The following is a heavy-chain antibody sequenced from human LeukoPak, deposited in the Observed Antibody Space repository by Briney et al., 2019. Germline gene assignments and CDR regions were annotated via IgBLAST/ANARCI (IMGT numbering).Heavy chain of an antibody. J-gene: IGHJ4*02. CDR3: ARLGIAAAGTGDY. CDR2: IYHSGST. CDR1: GGSISSSNW. V-gene: IGHV4-4*02. Sequence: SETLSLTCAVSGGSISSSNWWSWVRQPPGKGLEWIGEIYHSGSTNYNPSLKSRVTISVDTSKNQFSLKLSSVTAADTAVYYCARLGIAAAGTGDYWGQGTLVTVSS. D-gene: IGHD6-13*01.